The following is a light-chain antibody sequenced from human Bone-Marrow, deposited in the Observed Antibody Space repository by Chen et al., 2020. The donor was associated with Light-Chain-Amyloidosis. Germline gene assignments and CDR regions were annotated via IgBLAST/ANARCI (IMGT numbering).Light chain of an antibody. V-gene: IGLV3-21*02. J-gene: IGLJ3*02. CDR3: QVWDSSSDHPV. Sequence: SYVLTQPPSVSVAPGQTARITCGGNNIGRESVHWYQQKPGQAPVLVVYDDNARPSGIPERFCGSNSENTATLTISRVEAGDEADYSCQVWDSSSDHPVFGGGTKLTVL. CDR1: NIGRES. CDR2: DDN.